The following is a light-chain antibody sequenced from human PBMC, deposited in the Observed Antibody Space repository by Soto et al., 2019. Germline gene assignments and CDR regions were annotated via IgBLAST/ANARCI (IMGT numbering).Light chain of an antibody. J-gene: IGKJ3*01. CDR3: QQYHNWPPFT. V-gene: IGKV3-15*01. CDR1: QSVGSH. Sequence: EIVMTQSPAILSVSPGERATLSCRASQSVGSHLAWYQQKPGQAPRLLIYGAYYRATGIPARFSGSGSETDFTLTISSLQSEDFAVYYCQQYHNWPPFTFGPGTRVDI. CDR2: GAY.